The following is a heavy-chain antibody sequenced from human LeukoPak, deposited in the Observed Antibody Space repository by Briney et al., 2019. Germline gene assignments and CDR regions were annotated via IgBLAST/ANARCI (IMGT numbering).Heavy chain of an antibody. D-gene: IGHD1-26*01. CDR1: GGSISSYY. CDR3: ARHSGSSPHYFDY. J-gene: IGHJ4*02. Sequence: SETLSLTCTVSGGSISSYYWSWLRQSPGKGLERIAFIYYSGSTHYKSSLKSRVTISVDTSRNQFSLRLSSVTAADTAVYYCARHSGSSPHYFDYWGQGTLVTVSS. V-gene: IGHV4-59*08. CDR2: IYYSGST.